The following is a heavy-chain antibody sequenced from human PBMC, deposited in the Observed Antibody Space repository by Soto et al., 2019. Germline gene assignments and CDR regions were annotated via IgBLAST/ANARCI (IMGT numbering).Heavy chain of an antibody. V-gene: IGHV3-48*02. Sequence: GGSLRLSCAASGFTFSSYSMNWVRQAPGKGLEWVSYISSSSSTIYYADSVKGRFTISRDNAKNSRYLQMNSLRDEDTAVYYCARDPAIFGVVHDLDYWGQGTLVTVSS. CDR2: ISSSSSTI. D-gene: IGHD3-3*01. J-gene: IGHJ4*02. CDR1: GFTFSSYS. CDR3: ARDPAIFGVVHDLDY.